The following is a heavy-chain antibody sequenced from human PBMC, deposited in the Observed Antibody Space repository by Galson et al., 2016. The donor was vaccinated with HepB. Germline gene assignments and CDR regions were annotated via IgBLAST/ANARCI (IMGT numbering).Heavy chain of an antibody. CDR3: TATVGYFNWLLEDYDGTEV. Sequence: SLRLSCAASGFTFSDAWMSWVRQAPGKGLEWVGRIKSKTDGGTTDYVASVKGRFIMSADDSKNTLYLQMNSLKIEDTGVYYCTATVGYFNWLLEDYDGTEVWGQGTTVTVSS. V-gene: IGHV3-15*01. J-gene: IGHJ6*02. CDR1: GFTFSDAW. D-gene: IGHD3-22*01. CDR2: IKSKTDGGTT.